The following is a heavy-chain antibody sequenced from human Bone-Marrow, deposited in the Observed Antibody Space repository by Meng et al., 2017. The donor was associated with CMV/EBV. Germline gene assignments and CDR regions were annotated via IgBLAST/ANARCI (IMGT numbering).Heavy chain of an antibody. J-gene: IGHJ6*02. CDR3: ARQGPVVPAAIRNYYYGMDV. D-gene: IGHD2-2*02. V-gene: IGHV5-51*01. CDR2: IYPGDSDT. Sequence: KVSCKGSGYSFTSYWIGWVRQMPGKGLEWMGIIYPGDSDTRYSPPFQGQVTISADKSISTAYLQWSSLKASDTAMYYCARQGPVVPAAIRNYYYGMDVWGQGTTVTVSS. CDR1: GYSFTSYW.